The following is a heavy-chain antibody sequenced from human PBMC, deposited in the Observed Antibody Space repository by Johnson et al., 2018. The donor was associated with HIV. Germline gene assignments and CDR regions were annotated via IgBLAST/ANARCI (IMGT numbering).Heavy chain of an antibody. V-gene: IGHV3-15*01. CDR1: ESTFSRYW. J-gene: IGHJ3*02. Sequence: VQLVESGGGVVQPGGSLRLSCAASESTFSRYWMNWLRQAPGKGLEWVGRLKSRTDGETADYAAPVKGRFTISRDDSKNTLYLQMNSLKTEDTALYYCTTDVPGGPYYNAFDIWGQGTMVTVSS. CDR2: LKSRTDGETA. CDR3: TTDVPGGPYYNAFDI. D-gene: IGHD1-26*01.